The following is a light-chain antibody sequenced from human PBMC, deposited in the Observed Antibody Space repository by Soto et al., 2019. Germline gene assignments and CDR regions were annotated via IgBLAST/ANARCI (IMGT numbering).Light chain of an antibody. J-gene: IGLJ1*01. V-gene: IGLV2-18*02. CDR2: EVN. CDR1: SRDIGSYNR. Sequence: QAVLTQPASVSGSPGQSITISCTGTSRDIGSYNRVSWYQQPPGTAPKLIIYEVNNRPSGVPDRFSGSKSGNTASLTISGLQAEDEADYYCNSFTTSSTHVFGTGTKVTVL. CDR3: NSFTTSSTHV.